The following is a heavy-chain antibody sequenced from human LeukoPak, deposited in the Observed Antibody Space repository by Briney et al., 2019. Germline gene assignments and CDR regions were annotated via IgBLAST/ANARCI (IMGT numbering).Heavy chain of an antibody. CDR1: GFTFSSYA. V-gene: IGHV3-23*01. J-gene: IGHJ4*02. CDR2: IGGSGGST. CDR3: AKSIEIVVVPADIDY. D-gene: IGHD2-2*01. Sequence: GGSLRLSCAASGFTFSSYAMSWVRQAPGKGLEWVSAIGGSGGSTYYADSVKGRFTISRDNSKNTLYLQMNSLRAEDTAVYYCAKSIEIVVVPADIDYWGQGTLVTVSS.